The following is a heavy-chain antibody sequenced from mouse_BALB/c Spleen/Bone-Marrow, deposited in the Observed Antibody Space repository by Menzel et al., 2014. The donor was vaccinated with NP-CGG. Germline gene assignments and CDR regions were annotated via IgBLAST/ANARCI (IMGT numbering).Heavy chain of an antibody. CDR2: INPSSDYT. J-gene: IGHJ3*01. CDR1: GYTLTSYT. Sequence: QVQLQQSGAELARPGASVKMSCKASGYTLTSYTIHWVKQRPGQGLEWIGYINPSSDYTNYNQKFKDKATLTADKSSSTAYMQLSSLTSEDSAVYYCAREGLRAWFVYWGQGTLVTVSA. V-gene: IGHV1-4*01. D-gene: IGHD2-4*01. CDR3: AREGLRAWFVY.